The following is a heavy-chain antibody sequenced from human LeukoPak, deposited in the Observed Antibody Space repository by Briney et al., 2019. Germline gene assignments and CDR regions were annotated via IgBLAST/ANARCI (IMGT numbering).Heavy chain of an antibody. CDR1: GGSISSYY. D-gene: IGHD4-23*01. CDR2: IYYSGST. V-gene: IGHV4-59*08. CDR3: ARHHYGGSSGYFDY. J-gene: IGHJ4*02. Sequence: SETLSLTCTVSGGSISSYYWSWIRQPPGKGLEWIGYIYYSGSTNYKPSLKSQVPISVDTSKNQSSLKLSSVTAADTAVYYCARHHYGGSSGYFDYWGEGTLVTVSS.